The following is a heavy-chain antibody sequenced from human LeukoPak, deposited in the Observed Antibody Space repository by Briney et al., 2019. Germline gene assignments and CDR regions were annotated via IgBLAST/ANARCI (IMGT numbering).Heavy chain of an antibody. CDR1: GYTLTELS. CDR2: FDPEDGET. CDR3: ATAIVEEYQPLQPPFDY. Sequence: ASVKVSCKVSGYTLTELSMHWVRQAPGKGLEWMGGFDPEDGETIYAQKFQGRVTMTEDTSTDTAYMELSSLRSEDTAVYYCATAIVEEYQPLQPPFDYWGQGTLVTVSS. V-gene: IGHV1-24*01. J-gene: IGHJ4*02. D-gene: IGHD2-2*01.